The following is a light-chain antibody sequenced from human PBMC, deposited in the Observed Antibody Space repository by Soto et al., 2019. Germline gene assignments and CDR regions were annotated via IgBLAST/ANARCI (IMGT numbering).Light chain of an antibody. J-gene: IGKJ4*01. CDR1: QSILNY. CDR2: SAA. V-gene: IGKV1-33*01. Sequence: DIQLTQSPSSLSASVGDRVIITCRASQSILNYLNWYQHKPGKAPRLLISSAASLRSGVPSRFSGSGSGTDFTFTISSLQPEDIATYYCQQYDNLPLTFGGGTKVEIK. CDR3: QQYDNLPLT.